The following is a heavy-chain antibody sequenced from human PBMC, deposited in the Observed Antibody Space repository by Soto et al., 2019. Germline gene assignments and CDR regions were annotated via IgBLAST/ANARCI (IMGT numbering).Heavy chain of an antibody. V-gene: IGHV3-30-3*01. D-gene: IGHD1-7*01. CDR2: ISHDGSNK. CDR3: ATFPGVELTSPLDY. CDR1: GFTFSNYA. Sequence: QVQLVESGGGVVQPGRSLRLSCVASGFTFSNYAMHWVRQAPGKGLEWVAVISHDGSNKYYADSVKGRPTISRDNSKNTLYLQMNSLRVEDTAVSHCATFPGVELTSPLDYWGQGTLVTVSS. J-gene: IGHJ4*02.